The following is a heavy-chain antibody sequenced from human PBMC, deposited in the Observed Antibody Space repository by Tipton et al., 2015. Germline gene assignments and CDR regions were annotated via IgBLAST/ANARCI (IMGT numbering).Heavy chain of an antibody. D-gene: IGHD1-1*01. CDR2: VYSSGST. J-gene: IGHJ5*02. CDR3: AGGELRGGVLDH. CDR1: GGSINRYY. Sequence: TLSLTCTVSGGSINRYYWSWIRQPPGKGLEWIGYVYSSGSTNYSPSLKSRVTLSLDTSENQFSLKLSSLTAADTAVYFCAGGELRGGVLDHWGQGIRVTVSS. V-gene: IGHV4-59*01.